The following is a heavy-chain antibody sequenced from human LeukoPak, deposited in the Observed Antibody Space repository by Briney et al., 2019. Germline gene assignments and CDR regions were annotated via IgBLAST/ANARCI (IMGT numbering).Heavy chain of an antibody. Sequence: ASVKVSCKASGYTFTSYAMHWVRQAPGQRLEWMGWINAGNGNTKYSQKFLGRVTITRDTSASTAYMELSSLRSDDMAVYYCARDYSSGWSFDYWGQGTLVTVSS. CDR3: ARDYSSGWSFDY. CDR1: GYTFTSYA. CDR2: INAGNGNT. J-gene: IGHJ4*02. D-gene: IGHD6-19*01. V-gene: IGHV1-3*01.